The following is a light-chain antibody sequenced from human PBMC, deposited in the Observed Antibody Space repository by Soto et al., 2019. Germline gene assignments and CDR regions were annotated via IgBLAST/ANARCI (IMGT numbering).Light chain of an antibody. V-gene: IGKV3-20*01. CDR2: GAS. CDR1: QSVSTTY. J-gene: IGKJ3*01. Sequence: DIVLTQSPGTLSLSPGERATLSCRASQSVSTTYLAWYQQKPGQAPRLLIYGASSRATGVPDRFSGSGSGTDFTLTISRLEPEDFAVYYCQHYDNSPPRFTFGPGTRVDIK. CDR3: QHYDNSPPRFT.